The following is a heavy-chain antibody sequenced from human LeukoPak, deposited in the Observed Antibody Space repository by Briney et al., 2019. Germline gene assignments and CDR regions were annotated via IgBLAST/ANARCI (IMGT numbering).Heavy chain of an antibody. J-gene: IGHJ3*02. Sequence: ASETLSLTCAVYGGSFSDYYWTWLRQPPGEGLEWLGQISHSGNTHSNPSLKSRVTISVDTSKKQFSLKLRSATAADTALYYCARGGVAAPGAGAFDIWGQGTMVTVSS. D-gene: IGHD3-10*01. CDR1: GGSFSDYY. V-gene: IGHV4-34*01. CDR3: ARGGVAAPGAGAFDI. CDR2: ISHSGNT.